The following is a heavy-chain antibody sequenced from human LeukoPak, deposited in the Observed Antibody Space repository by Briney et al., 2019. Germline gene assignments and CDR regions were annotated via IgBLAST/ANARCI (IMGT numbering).Heavy chain of an antibody. CDR1: GYTFTSYG. V-gene: IGHV1-18*01. Sequence: ASVKVSCKASGYTFTSYGISWVRQAPGQGLEWMGWISAYNGNTNYAQKFQGRVTITADESTSTAYVELSSLRSEDTAVYYCASTPDYDILTGYYNAYAFDIWGQGTMVTVSS. CDR2: ISAYNGNT. D-gene: IGHD3-9*01. CDR3: ASTPDYDILTGYYNAYAFDI. J-gene: IGHJ3*02.